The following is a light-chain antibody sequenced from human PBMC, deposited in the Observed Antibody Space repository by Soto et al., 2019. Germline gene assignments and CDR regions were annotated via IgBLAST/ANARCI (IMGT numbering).Light chain of an antibody. CDR1: QGISSW. Sequence: DIQMTQSPSSVSASVGDRVTITCRASQGISSWLAWYQQKPGKAPNLLIYAASSLQSGVPSRFRGGESGKYFPLPIISLQPEDSATYYCKQEKSSPLIFGGGTGGEIK. J-gene: IGKJ4*01. V-gene: IGKV1-12*01. CDR2: AAS. CDR3: KQEKSSPLI.